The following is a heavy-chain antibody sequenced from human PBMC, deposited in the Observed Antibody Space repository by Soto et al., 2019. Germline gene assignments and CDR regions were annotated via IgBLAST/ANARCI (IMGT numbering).Heavy chain of an antibody. CDR1: GFTFDDYA. V-gene: IGHV3-9*01. CDR3: ATGGQLLTEGGGY. J-gene: IGHJ4*02. CDR2: ISWNSGSI. D-gene: IGHD2-2*01. Sequence: EVQLVESGGGLVQPXXSLRLSCAASGFTFDDYAMHWVRQAPGKGLEWVSGISWNSGSIGYADSVKGRFTISRDNAKSSLYLQRNSLRAEDTALYYCATGGQLLTEGGGYWGQGTLVTVSS.